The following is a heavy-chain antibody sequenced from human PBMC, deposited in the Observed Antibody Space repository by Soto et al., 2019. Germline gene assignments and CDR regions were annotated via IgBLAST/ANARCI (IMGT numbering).Heavy chain of an antibody. CDR1: GFTFSSHW. CDR3: ARGDNPEH. CDR2: INEDGSEK. J-gene: IGHJ1*01. Sequence: EVQLVESGGGLVQPGGSLRLSCAASGFTFSSHWMTWVRQAPGKGLEWVANINEDGSEKYYMDSVKGRFTISRDNAKNTLYLQINSLRAEDTAVFYCARGDNPEHWGQGTLVTVSS. V-gene: IGHV3-7*01. D-gene: IGHD1-1*01.